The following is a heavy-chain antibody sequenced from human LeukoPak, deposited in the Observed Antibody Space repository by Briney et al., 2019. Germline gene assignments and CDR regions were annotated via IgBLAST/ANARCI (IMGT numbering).Heavy chain of an antibody. V-gene: IGHV4-34*01. Sequence: SETLSLTCAVYGGSFSGYYWSWIRQPPGKGLEWIGEINHSGGTKYNPSLKSRVTISVDTSKNQFSLKLSSVTAADTAMYYCAAMVRGDNFDYWGQGTLVTVSS. CDR3: AAMVRGDNFDY. CDR1: GGSFSGYY. D-gene: IGHD3-10*01. J-gene: IGHJ4*02. CDR2: INHSGGT.